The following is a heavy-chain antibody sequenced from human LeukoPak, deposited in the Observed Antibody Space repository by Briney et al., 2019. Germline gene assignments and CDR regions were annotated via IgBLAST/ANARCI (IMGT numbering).Heavy chain of an antibody. CDR2: IYHSGGP. J-gene: IGHJ5*02. D-gene: IGHD1-1*01. V-gene: IGHV4-38-2*01. CDR3: AKAGTTGIHHWFDP. CDR1: GYSISNDYY. Sequence: SETLSLTCVVSGYSISNDYYWGWIRQPPGKGLEWIGNIYHSGGPYYNPSLKSRVTILVDTSKNQFSLKLSSVTAADTAVYYCAKAGTTGIHHWFDPWGQGNLVTVSS.